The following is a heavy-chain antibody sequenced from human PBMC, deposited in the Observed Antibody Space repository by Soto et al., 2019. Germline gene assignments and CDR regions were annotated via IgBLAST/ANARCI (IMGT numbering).Heavy chain of an antibody. Sequence: EVQLVESGGGLVQPGESLRLSCEASGFTFSADWMNWVRQAPGKGLEWVANIKHDASDKYYVDSVKGRFTISRDNGKSSLYLQMSGLRDEDTAVYYCVRDVYGWGSFGTWGQGTLVTVSS. D-gene: IGHD3-10*01. CDR3: VRDVYGWGSFGT. CDR1: GFTFSADW. CDR2: IKHDASDK. V-gene: IGHV3-7*01. J-gene: IGHJ5*02.